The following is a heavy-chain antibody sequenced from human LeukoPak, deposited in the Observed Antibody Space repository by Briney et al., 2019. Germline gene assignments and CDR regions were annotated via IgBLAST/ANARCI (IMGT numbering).Heavy chain of an antibody. Sequence: ASVKVSCKASGYTFVNHGITWLRQAPGQGLEWMGWISLYNDNKKYAENFQDRVTMTTGTSTSTAYMEMRSLRSDDTAVYYCAKAPGKNWGDSYWFDPWGQGTPVTVSS. J-gene: IGHJ5*02. CDR2: ISLYNDNK. CDR3: AKAPGKNWGDSYWFDP. D-gene: IGHD7-27*01. CDR1: GYTFVNHG. V-gene: IGHV1-18*01.